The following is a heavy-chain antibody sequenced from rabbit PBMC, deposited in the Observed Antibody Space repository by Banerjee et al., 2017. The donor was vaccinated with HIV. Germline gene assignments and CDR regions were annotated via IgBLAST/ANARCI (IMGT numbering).Heavy chain of an antibody. CDR2: IYPDYGST. V-gene: IGHV1S47*01. D-gene: IGHD1-1*01. CDR3: ARDQFTSSRGYFSL. Sequence: QQQLEESGGGLVTLGGSLTLTCKASGIDFSSYGISWVRQVPGKGLEWIAYIYPDYGSTNYASWVTGRYTISLDNAQNTVFLQMTSLTDADTATYFCARDQFTSSRGYFSLWGQGTLVTVS. J-gene: IGHJ4*01. CDR1: GIDFSSYG.